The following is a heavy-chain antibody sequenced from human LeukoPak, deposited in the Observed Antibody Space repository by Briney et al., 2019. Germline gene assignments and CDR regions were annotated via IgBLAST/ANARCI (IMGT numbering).Heavy chain of an antibody. CDR3: AGRVTGYSSGYVY. J-gene: IGHJ4*02. Sequence: GGSLRLYCVASGFTFSNYAMSWVRQAPEKGLDWVSVISGSAHKIRYADSVKGRFTISRDNSENTVYLHMNNLRAEDTALYYCAGRVTGYSSGYVYWGQGTLVTVSS. V-gene: IGHV3-23*01. CDR1: GFTFSNYA. D-gene: IGHD5-18*01. CDR2: ISGSAHKI.